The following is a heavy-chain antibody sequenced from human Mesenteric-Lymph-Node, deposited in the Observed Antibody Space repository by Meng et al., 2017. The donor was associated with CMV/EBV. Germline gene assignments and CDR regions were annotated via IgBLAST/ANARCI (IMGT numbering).Heavy chain of an antibody. D-gene: IGHD1-26*01. CDR2: ISRSSIYK. J-gene: IGHJ4*02. CDR1: GFTFSSFN. Sequence: SGFTFSSFNRNWVRQAAGGGLEWVSSISRSSIYKDYADSMKGRLTISRDNAKNSLYLQMDSLRVEDTAVYFCARDGSPSREPEQVDYWGQGTLVTVSS. CDR3: ARDGSPSREPEQVDY. V-gene: IGHV3-21*01.